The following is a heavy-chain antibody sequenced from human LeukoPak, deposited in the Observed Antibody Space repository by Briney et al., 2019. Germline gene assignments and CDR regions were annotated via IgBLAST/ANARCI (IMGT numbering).Heavy chain of an antibody. Sequence: PSETLSLTCTISGDSISSFSWTWIRQPAGKGLECISRIYTGGRITYNPSLKSRVTMSVDTSKNQFSLRLSSVTAADTAVYYCARNQRVLAEGGRYQYYYYMDVWGKGTTVTVSS. V-gene: IGHV4-4*07. J-gene: IGHJ6*03. CDR2: IYTGGRI. CDR1: GDSISSFS. CDR3: ARNQRVLAEGGRYQYYYYMDV. D-gene: IGHD2-15*01.